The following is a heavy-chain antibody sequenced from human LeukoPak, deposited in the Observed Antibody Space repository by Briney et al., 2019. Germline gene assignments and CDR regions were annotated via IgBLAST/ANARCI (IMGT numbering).Heavy chain of an antibody. V-gene: IGHV6-1*01. CDR1: GDSVSSNSVS. CDR2: TYYRSKWHN. J-gene: IGHJ6*02. CDR3: ARAYSGRLDV. Sequence: SQTLSLTCAISGDSVSSNSVSWNWIRQSPSRGLEWLGRTYYRSKWHNDYAVSVRSRIDINPDTPKNQFSLQLDSVTPEDAAVYYCARAYSGRLDVWGQGTTVSVSS. D-gene: IGHD6-19*01.